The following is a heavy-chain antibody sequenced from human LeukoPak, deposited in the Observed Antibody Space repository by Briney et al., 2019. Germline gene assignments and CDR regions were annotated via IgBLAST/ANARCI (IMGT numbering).Heavy chain of an antibody. CDR2: ISSSSSTI. Sequence: GGSLRLSCAASGFTFSSYSMNWVRQAPGKGLEWVSYISSSSSTIYYADSVKGRFTISRDNAKNSLYLQMNSLRAEDTAVYYCARYYYDSSAGDAFDIWGQGTMVTVSS. CDR1: GFTFSSYS. V-gene: IGHV3-48*04. D-gene: IGHD3-22*01. CDR3: ARYYYDSSAGDAFDI. J-gene: IGHJ3*02.